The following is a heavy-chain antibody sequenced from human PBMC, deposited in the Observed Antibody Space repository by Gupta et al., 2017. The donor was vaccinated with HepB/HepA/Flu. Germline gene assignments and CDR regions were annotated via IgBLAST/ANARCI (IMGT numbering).Heavy chain of an antibody. CDR1: GGSISSSSYY. J-gene: IGHJ4*02. D-gene: IGHD3-3*01. CDR3: ARTLAGDYDFWSGSPFDY. Sequence: QLQLQESGPGLVKPSETLSLTCPVSGGSISSSSYYWGWIRPPPGKGLEWIGSIYYSGSTYYNPSLKSRVTISVDTSKNQFSLKLSSVTAADTAVYYCARTLAGDYDFWSGSPFDYWGQGTLVTVSS. CDR2: IYYSGST. V-gene: IGHV4-39*01.